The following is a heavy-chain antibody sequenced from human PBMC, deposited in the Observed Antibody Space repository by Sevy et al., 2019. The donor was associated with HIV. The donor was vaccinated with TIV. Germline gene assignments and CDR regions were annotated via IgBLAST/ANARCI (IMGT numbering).Heavy chain of an antibody. CDR1: GFTFDDFA. J-gene: IGHJ4*02. V-gene: IGHV3-9*01. CDR2: FNWDSGSV. D-gene: IGHD6-19*01. CDR3: AKDIGATGIAVVAN. Sequence: GGSLRLSCAASGFTFDDFAMHWVRQVPVKGLEWVSGFNWDSGSVAYADSVKGRFTISRDNAKNALFLQMNSLRAEDTALYYCAKDIGATGIAVVANWGQGIQVTVSS.